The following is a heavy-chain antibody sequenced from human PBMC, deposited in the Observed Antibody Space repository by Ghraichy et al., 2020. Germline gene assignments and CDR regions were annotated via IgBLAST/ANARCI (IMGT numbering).Heavy chain of an antibody. D-gene: IGHD1-26*01. J-gene: IGHJ4*02. Sequence: ASVKVSCKASGYTFTSYGISWVRQAPGQGLEWMGWISAYNGDTNYAQKLQGRVTMTTDTSTSTAYMELRSLRSDDTAVYYCARAGSAVGATQRVDYWGQGTLVTVSS. CDR3: ARAGSAVGATQRVDY. CDR2: ISAYNGDT. V-gene: IGHV1-18*01. CDR1: GYTFTSYG.